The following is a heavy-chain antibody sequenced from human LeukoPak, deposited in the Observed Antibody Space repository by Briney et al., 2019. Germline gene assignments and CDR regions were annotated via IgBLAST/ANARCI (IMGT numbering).Heavy chain of an antibody. Sequence: PGGSLRLSCAASGFTLSSYWMTWVRRAPRKGPERVAHIKEDESQKYYLGSVKGRFTISRDNAKNSLYLQMNSLRGEDTAVYYCARSKTRERPVDYWGQGTLVTVSS. J-gene: IGHJ4*02. CDR2: IKEDESQK. V-gene: IGHV3-7*01. CDR1: GFTLSSYW. CDR3: ARSKTRERPVDY. D-gene: IGHD5-24*01.